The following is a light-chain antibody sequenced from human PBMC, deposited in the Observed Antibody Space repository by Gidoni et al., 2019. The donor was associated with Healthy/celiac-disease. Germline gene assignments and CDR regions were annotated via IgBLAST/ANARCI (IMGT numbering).Light chain of an antibody. CDR3: QQYNTPRYT. J-gene: IGKJ2*01. CDR2: KAS. Sequence: DIQMTQSPSTLPASVGDRVTITCRASQSISSWLAWYQQKPGKAPKLLIYKASSLESGVPSRFSGSGSGTEFTLTISSLQPDDFATYYCQQYNTPRYTFGQGTKLEIK. CDR1: QSISSW. V-gene: IGKV1-5*03.